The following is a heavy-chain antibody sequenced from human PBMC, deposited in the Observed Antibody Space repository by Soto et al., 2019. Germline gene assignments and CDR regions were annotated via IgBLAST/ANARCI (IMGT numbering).Heavy chain of an antibody. CDR1: GFTFTTYR. D-gene: IGHD1-20*01. V-gene: IGHV1-3*01. J-gene: IGHJ6*02. Sequence: ASVKVSCKASGFTFTTYRMHWVRQAPGQRLEWMGWIQAGNGYTKYSQEFQGRVTISRDTSASTAYMELSSLRSEDTAVYYCARDLSGAYNYYGMDVWGQGTTVTVSS. CDR2: IQAGNGYT. CDR3: ARDLSGAYNYYGMDV.